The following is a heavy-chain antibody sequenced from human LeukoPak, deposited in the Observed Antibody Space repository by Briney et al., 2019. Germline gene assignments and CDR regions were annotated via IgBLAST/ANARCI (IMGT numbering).Heavy chain of an antibody. D-gene: IGHD3-10*01. CDR1: GFTISSYG. V-gene: IGHV3-23*01. J-gene: IGHJ6*02. Sequence: GGSLRLSCEASGFTISSYGMSWVRQGPGKGLEWVSAISGSASDTYYADSVKGRFTISRDNSKNTLYIQMNSLGAEDTAIYYCAKRAPMVRGRTDYQCGMDVWGQGTTVTVSS. CDR3: AKRAPMVRGRTDYQCGMDV. CDR2: ISGSASDT.